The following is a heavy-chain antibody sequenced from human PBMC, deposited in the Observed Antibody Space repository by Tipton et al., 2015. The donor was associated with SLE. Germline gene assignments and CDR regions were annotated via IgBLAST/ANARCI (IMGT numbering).Heavy chain of an antibody. CDR3: ARVQLGTTFHDVFDM. CDR2: IRSDGNRK. CDR1: GFIFSHYD. V-gene: IGHV3-33*01. J-gene: IGHJ3*02. D-gene: IGHD1-7*01. Sequence: SLRLSCAAFGFIFSHYDMHWVRQAPGKGLEWVALIRSDGNRKFHAESVRGRFTISRDKSKNTMYLQMDSLRAEDTAIYYCARVQLGTTFHDVFDMWDQGTMVTVS.